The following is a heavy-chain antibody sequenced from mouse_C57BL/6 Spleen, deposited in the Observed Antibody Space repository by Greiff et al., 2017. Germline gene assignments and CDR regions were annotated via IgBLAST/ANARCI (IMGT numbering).Heavy chain of an antibody. CDR3: AKAGPYYGNPRRYFDV. D-gene: IGHD2-10*01. CDR2: IDPSDSYT. Sequence: QVQLQQPGAELVKPGASVKLSCKASGYTFTSYWMQWVKQRPGQGLEWIGEIDPSDSYTNYNQKFKGKATLTVDTSSSTAYMQRSSLTSEDSAVYYCAKAGPYYGNPRRYFDVWGTGTTVTVSS. J-gene: IGHJ1*03. V-gene: IGHV1-50*01. CDR1: GYTFTSYW.